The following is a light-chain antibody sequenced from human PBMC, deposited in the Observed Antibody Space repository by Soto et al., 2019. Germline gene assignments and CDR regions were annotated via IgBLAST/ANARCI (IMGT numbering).Light chain of an antibody. J-gene: IGKJ1*01. CDR2: GAS. CDR3: QQYGSSPET. CDR1: QSVSSSY. V-gene: IGKV3-20*01. Sequence: EIVLTQSPGTLSLSPGERATLSCRASQSVSSSYLAWYQQKPGQAPRLLIYGASSRATGIPDRFSGSGSGTDFPLTISRLEPEDFAVSYCQQYGSSPETFGHVTKVEI.